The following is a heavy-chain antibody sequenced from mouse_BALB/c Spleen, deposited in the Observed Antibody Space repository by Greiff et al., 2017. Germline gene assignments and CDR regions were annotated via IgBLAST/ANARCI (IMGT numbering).Heavy chain of an antibody. J-gene: IGHJ3*01. CDR3: VYGYDGFAY. Sequence: EVQGVESGGGLVQPKGSLKLSCVASGFTFNTYAMNWVRQAPGKGLEWVARIRSKSNNYATYYADSVKDRFTISRDDSQSMLYLQMNNLKTEDTAMYYCVYGYDGFAYWGQGTLVTVSA. D-gene: IGHD2-2*01. CDR2: IRSKSNNYAT. CDR1: GFTFNTYA. V-gene: IGHV10-1*02.